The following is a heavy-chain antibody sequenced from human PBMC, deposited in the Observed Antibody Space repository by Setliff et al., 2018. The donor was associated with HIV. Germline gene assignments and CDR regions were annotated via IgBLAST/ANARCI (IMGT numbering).Heavy chain of an antibody. CDR1: GGSISGSV. D-gene: IGHD1-7*01. CDR2: IYYMGRT. J-gene: IGHJ3*01. V-gene: IGHV4-59*01. CDR3: TRGPGGTVPKPVEAFDV. Sequence: SETLSLTCTVSGGSISGSVWSWIRQPPGKGLEFVGYIYYMGRTTYNPSLKSRLTISVDKSKNQVSLRLNSATAADTAVYYCTRGPGGTVPKPVEAFDVWGQGALVTVSS.